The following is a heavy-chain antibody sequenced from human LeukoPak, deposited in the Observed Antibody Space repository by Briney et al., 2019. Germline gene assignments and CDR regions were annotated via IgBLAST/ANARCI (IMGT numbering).Heavy chain of an antibody. Sequence: GGSLRLSCAASGFTFSSYWMRWVRQAPGKGLVWVSRINSDGSSTSYADSVKGRFTISRDNAKNTLYLQMNSLRAEDTAVYYCARSQYYDFWSGYPPFDYWGQGTLVTVSS. D-gene: IGHD3-3*01. CDR2: INSDGSST. CDR3: ARSQYYDFWSGYPPFDY. J-gene: IGHJ4*02. V-gene: IGHV3-74*01. CDR1: GFTFSSYW.